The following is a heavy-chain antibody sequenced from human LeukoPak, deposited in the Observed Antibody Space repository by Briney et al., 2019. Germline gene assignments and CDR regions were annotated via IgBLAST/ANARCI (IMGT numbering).Heavy chain of an antibody. D-gene: IGHD1-14*01. Sequence: GGSLRLSCAASGFTFSSYEMNWVRQAPGKGLEWVSSISSSSDYIHYADSVKGRFTISRDNAKNSLYLQMNSLRAEDTAVYYCARVDTGGGWYYYMDVWGKGTTVTVSS. J-gene: IGHJ6*03. CDR3: ARVDTGGGWYYYMDV. CDR2: ISSSSDYI. CDR1: GFTFSSYE. V-gene: IGHV3-21*01.